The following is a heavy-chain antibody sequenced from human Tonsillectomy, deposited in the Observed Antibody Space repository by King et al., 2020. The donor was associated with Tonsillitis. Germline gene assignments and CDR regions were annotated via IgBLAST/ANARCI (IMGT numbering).Heavy chain of an antibody. D-gene: IGHD3-22*01. CDR3: AKQVGYDSSGYYSDY. V-gene: IGHV3-23*04. J-gene: IGHJ4*02. Sequence: VQLVESGGGLVQPGGSLRLSCAASGFTASSFAMSWVRQAPGKGLEWVSTISGSGGSTYYADSVRGRFTISRDNSKNTLCLQMNSLRAEDTAVYYCAKQVGYDSSGYYSDYWGQGALVTVSS. CDR2: ISGSGGST. CDR1: GFTASSFA.